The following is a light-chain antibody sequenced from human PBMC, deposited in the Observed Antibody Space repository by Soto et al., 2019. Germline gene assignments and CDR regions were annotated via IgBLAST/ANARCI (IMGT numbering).Light chain of an antibody. CDR2: DAS. Sequence: DIQMTQAPSSLFASVGDRVTITCQATQDINIYLNWYQQKPGKAPNLLIYDASNLEIGVPSRFSGSGSGTDFTFTISSLQPEDVATYYCQQYNNRITFGQGTRLEIK. V-gene: IGKV1-33*01. J-gene: IGKJ5*01. CDR1: QDINIY. CDR3: QQYNNRIT.